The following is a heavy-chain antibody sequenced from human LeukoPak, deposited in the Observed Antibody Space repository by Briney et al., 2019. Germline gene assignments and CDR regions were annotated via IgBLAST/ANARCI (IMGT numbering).Heavy chain of an antibody. D-gene: IGHD5-12*01. V-gene: IGHV4-31*03. CDR2: IYYSGST. Sequence: SETLSLTCTVSGGSISSGGYYWSWIRQHPGKGLEWIGYIYYSGSTYYNPSLKSRVTISVDTSKNQFSLKLSSVTAADTAVYYCARQIGPLGRWLHQTAPNWFDPWGQGTLVTVSS. J-gene: IGHJ5*02. CDR3: ARQIGPLGRWLHQTAPNWFDP. CDR1: GGSISSGGYY.